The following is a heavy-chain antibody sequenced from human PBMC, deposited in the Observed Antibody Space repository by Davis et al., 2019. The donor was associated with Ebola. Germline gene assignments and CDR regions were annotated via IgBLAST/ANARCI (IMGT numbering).Heavy chain of an antibody. D-gene: IGHD4-17*01. V-gene: IGHV3-7*01. J-gene: IGHJ4*02. CDR2: IKQDGSEK. CDR3: ARDTLYGDFLFDY. Sequence: PGGSLRLSCAASGFTFSSYWMSWVRQAPGKGLEWVANIKQDGSEKYYVDSVKGRFTISRDNAKNSLYLQMNSLRAEDTAVYYCARDTLYGDFLFDYWGQGTLVTVSS. CDR1: GFTFSSYW.